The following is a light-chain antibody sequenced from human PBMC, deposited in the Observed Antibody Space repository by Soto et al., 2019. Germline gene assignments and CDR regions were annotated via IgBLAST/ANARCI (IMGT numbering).Light chain of an antibody. CDR1: SSDVGGYNY. CDR3: SSYAGSNNYV. CDR2: EVS. Sequence: QSVLTQPPSASGSPGQSVTISCTGTSSDVGGYNYVSWYQQHPGKAPKLMIFEVSERPSGVPDRFVGSKSGNTASLTVSGLQAEDEADYYCSSYAGSNNYVLGSGTKVT. J-gene: IGLJ1*01. V-gene: IGLV2-8*01.